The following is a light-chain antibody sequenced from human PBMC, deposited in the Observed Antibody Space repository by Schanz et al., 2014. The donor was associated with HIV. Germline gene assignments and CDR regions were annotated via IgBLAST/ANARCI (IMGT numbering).Light chain of an antibody. CDR1: SSNIGAGYD. J-gene: IGLJ1*01. CDR2: ANT. Sequence: QSVLTQPPSLSGAPGQRISLSCNGSSSNIGAGYDVHWYQHFPGTAPKVLIFANTHRPSGVPDRFSGSKSGTSASLAITGLQAEDEGDYYCLSYDISLSSYVFGTGTKLTVL. CDR3: LSYDISLSSYV. V-gene: IGLV1-40*01.